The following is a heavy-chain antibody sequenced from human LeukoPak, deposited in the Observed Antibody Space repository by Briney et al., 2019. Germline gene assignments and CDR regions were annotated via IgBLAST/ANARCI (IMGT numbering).Heavy chain of an antibody. V-gene: IGHV3-66*01. J-gene: IGHJ4*02. CDR3: AKDGVRATFDY. CDR2: IYSGGTT. Sequence: GGSLRLSCAASGFTVSDDYMSWVRQAPGKGLEWVSVIYSGGTTDYADSVKGRFTISRDNSKNTLYLQMNSLRAEDTAVYYCAKDGVRATFDYWGQRTLVNVSS. CDR1: GFTVSDDY. D-gene: IGHD3-16*01.